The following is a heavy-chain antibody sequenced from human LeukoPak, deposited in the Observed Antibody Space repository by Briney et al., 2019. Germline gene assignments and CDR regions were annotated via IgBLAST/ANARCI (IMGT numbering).Heavy chain of an antibody. Sequence: PGGSLRLSCAASGFTFNSFAMSWVRQAPGKGLERVSAISGRGDNTFYADSVKGRFTISRDNSKNTLYLQMNSLSAEDTAVYYCAGPPGLAVAGTGDYWGQGTLVTVSS. CDR1: GFTFNSFA. CDR3: AGPPGLAVAGTGDY. V-gene: IGHV3-23*01. J-gene: IGHJ4*02. D-gene: IGHD6-19*01. CDR2: ISGRGDNT.